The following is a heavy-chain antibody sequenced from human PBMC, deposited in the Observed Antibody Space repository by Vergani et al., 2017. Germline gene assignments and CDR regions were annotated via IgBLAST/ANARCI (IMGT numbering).Heavy chain of an antibody. V-gene: IGHV3-7*01. Sequence: EVQLVESGGGLVKPGGSLRLSCAASGFTFSSFTLNWVRQAPGKGLEWVASIKQDGSEKYYVDSVKGRFTISRDNTKNSLYLQMNSLRVEDTAVYFCVRVMMSTLDWGQGTLVTVSS. J-gene: IGHJ4*02. CDR3: VRVMMSTLD. D-gene: IGHD5/OR15-5a*01. CDR2: IKQDGSEK. CDR1: GFTFSSFT.